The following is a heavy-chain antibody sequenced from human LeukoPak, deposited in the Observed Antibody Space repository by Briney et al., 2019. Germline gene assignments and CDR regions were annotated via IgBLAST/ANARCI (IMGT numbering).Heavy chain of an antibody. CDR3: TGNYYGSGSYADFDY. V-gene: IGHV3-23*01. CDR2: ISGSGDST. CDR1: GFIFSNHG. D-gene: IGHD3-10*01. Sequence: GGSLRLSCAASGFIFSNHGMNWVRQAPGKGLEWVSTISGSGDSTYYADSVKGRFTISRDNSKNTLYLQMNSLKTEDTAVYYCTGNYYGSGSYADFDYWGQGTLVTVSS. J-gene: IGHJ4*02.